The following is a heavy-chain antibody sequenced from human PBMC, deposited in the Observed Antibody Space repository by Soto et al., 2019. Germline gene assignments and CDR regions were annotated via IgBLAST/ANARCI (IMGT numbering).Heavy chain of an antibody. CDR2: IYYSGST. J-gene: IGHJ6*02. D-gene: IGHD2-2*01. CDR1: GGSVSSGSYY. CDR3: AREGLVLVPTTVNSDYYYYPMDV. Sequence: SETLSLTCTVSGGSVSSGSYYWSWIRQPPGKGLEWIGYIYYSGSTNYNPSLKSRVTISVDTSKNQFSLKLSSVTAADTAVYYCAREGLVLVPTTVNSDYYYYPMDVWGQRTTVTVSS. V-gene: IGHV4-61*01.